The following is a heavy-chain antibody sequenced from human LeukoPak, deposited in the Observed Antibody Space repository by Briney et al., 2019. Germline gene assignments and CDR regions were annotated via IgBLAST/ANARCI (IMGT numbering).Heavy chain of an antibody. J-gene: IGHJ4*02. D-gene: IGHD6-19*01. CDR1: GFTFSSYG. V-gene: IGHV3-33*01. Sequence: GGSLRLSCAASGFTFSSYGMHWARQAPGEGLEWVAAIWSGGNNENYVDSVKGRFTISRDNSKNTLYLQMNSLRAEDTAVYYCARRGDAVGGTLPQSLDYWGQGTLVTVSS. CDR2: IWSGGNNE. CDR3: ARRGDAVGGTLPQSLDY.